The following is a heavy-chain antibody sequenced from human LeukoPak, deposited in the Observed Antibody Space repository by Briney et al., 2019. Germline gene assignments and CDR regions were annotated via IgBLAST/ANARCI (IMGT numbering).Heavy chain of an antibody. D-gene: IGHD2-2*01. J-gene: IGHJ4*02. CDR1: GGSFSGCY. Sequence: SETLSLTCAVYGGSFSGCYWSWIRQPPGKGLEWIGEINHSGSTNYNPSLKSRVTISVDTSKNQFSLKLSSVTAADTAVYYCARERVGYCSSTSCQARFDYWGQGTLVTVSS. CDR3: ARERVGYCSSTSCQARFDY. V-gene: IGHV4-34*01. CDR2: INHSGST.